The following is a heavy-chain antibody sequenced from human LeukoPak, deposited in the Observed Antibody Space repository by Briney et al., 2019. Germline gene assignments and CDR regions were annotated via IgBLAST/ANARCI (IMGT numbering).Heavy chain of an antibody. CDR1: GGTFSSYA. CDR3: AXXXXXXXXXXXYYYYYYYMDV. J-gene: IGHJ6*03. V-gene: IGHV1-69*06. Sequence: SVKVSCKASGGTFSSYAISWVRQAPGQGLEWMGGIIPIFGTANYAQKFQGRVTITADKSTSTAYMELSSLRSEDTAVYYCAXXXXXXXXXXXYYYYYYYMDVWGKGTTVTVSS. CDR2: IIPIFGTA.